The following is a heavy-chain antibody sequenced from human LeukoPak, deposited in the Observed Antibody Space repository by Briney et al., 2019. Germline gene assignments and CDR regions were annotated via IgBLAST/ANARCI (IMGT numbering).Heavy chain of an antibody. CDR2: ISATSGRI. J-gene: IGHJ4*02. V-gene: IGHV3-23*01. CDR3: AKDPAAVFASSAWNRVFYFDY. D-gene: IGHD1/OR15-1a*01. Sequence: ETLSLTCTVSRGSISSGTSYWGWVRQAPGKGLEWVSTISATSGRISYAASVSGRFTISRDNSKNTLYLEMNSLRDEDTAVYYCAKDPAAVFASSAWNRVFYFDYWGRGTLVTVSS. CDR1: RGSISSGTSY.